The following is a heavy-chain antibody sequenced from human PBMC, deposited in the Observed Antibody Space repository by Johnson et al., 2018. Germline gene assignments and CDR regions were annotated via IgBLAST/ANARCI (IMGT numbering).Heavy chain of an antibody. Sequence: VQLVESGGGWVQPGGSLRLSCAASGFTFGTYWMNWVRQAPGKGLEWVANITQDGSEKYYVDSVKGRFTIYRDDAKNSLYLQMNSLRAEDTAVYYCAKDLGGQIHDAFDIWGPGTMVTVSS. V-gene: IGHV3-7*03. CDR3: AKDLGGQIHDAFDI. CDR1: GFTFGTYW. CDR2: ITQDGSEK. D-gene: IGHD3-16*01. J-gene: IGHJ3*02.